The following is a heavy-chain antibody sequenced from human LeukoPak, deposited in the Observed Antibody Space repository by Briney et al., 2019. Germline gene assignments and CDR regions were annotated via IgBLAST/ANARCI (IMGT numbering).Heavy chain of an antibody. CDR2: ISWNSGSI. D-gene: IGHD1-7*01. J-gene: IGHJ4*02. Sequence: GRSLRLSCAASGFTFDDYAMHWVRQAPGKGLEWVSGISWNSGSIGYADSVKGRFTISRDNSKKTLYLQMNSLRAEDTAVYYCAKDGGGRDNWNYEDYWGQGTLVTVSS. CDR1: GFTFDDYA. V-gene: IGHV3-9*01. CDR3: AKDGGGRDNWNYEDY.